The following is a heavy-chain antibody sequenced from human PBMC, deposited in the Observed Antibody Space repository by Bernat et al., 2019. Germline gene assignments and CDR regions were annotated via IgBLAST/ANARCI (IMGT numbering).Heavy chain of an antibody. CDR3: ALPDYVYAFDI. CDR2: IYCSGST. Sequence: QLQLQESGPGLVKPSETLSLTCTVSGGSISSSSYYWGWIRQPPGKGLEWIGSIYCSGSTYYNPSLKSRVTISVDTSKNQFSLKLSSVTAADTAVYYCALPDYVYAFDIWGQGTMVTVSS. CDR1: GGSISSSSYY. V-gene: IGHV4-39*01. D-gene: IGHD4-17*01. J-gene: IGHJ3*02.